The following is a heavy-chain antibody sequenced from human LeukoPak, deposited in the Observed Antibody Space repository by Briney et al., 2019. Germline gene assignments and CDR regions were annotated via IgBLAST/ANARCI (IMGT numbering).Heavy chain of an antibody. J-gene: IGHJ3*02. V-gene: IGHV4-59*06. CDR1: GGSISSYY. CDR2: IYYSGST. D-gene: IGHD3-22*01. Sequence: SETLSLTCTVSGGSISSYYWSWIRQPPGKGLEWIGYIYYSGSTYYNPSLKSRVTISVDTSKNQFSLKLSSVTAADTAVYYCATYSPITMIVVGDAFDIWGQGTMVTVSS. CDR3: ATYSPITMIVVGDAFDI.